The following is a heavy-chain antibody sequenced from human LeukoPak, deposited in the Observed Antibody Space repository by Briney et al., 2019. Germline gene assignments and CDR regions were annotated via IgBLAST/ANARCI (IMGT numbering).Heavy chain of an antibody. J-gene: IGHJ4*02. V-gene: IGHV1-2*02. CDR1: GYTFTGYH. Sequence: ASVKVSCKASGYTFTGYHMHWVRQAPGQGLEWMGWINPNSGDTNYAQKFQGRVTMTRDTSISTAYMELSRLRSDDTAVYYCARSPRVVPAATDYWGQGTLVSVSS. CDR2: INPNSGDT. D-gene: IGHD2-2*01. CDR3: ARSPRVVPAATDY.